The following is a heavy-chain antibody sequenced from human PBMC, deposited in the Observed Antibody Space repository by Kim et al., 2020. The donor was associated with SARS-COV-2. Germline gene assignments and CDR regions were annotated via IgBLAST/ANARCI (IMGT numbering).Heavy chain of an antibody. Sequence: GGSLRLSCAASGFTFSSYGMHWVRQAPGKGLEWVAVIWYDGSNKYYADSVKGRFTISRDNSKNTLYLQMNSLRAEDTAVYYCARGRALGATSQFYYWGQGTLVTVSS. CDR2: IWYDGSNK. J-gene: IGHJ4*02. D-gene: IGHD1-26*01. CDR3: ARGRALGATSQFYY. V-gene: IGHV3-33*08. CDR1: GFTFSSYG.